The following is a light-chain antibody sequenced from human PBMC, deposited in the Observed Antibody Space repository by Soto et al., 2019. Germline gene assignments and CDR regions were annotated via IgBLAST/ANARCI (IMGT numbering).Light chain of an antibody. CDR2: DAS. CDR1: QSLSSSF. V-gene: IGKV3-11*01. Sequence: EIVLTQSPGTLSLSLGERATLSCRASQSLSSSFLAWYQQKPGQAPRLLIYDASNRATGIPARFSGSGSGTDFTLTISSLEPEDFAVYYCQQRSNWPTFGPGTKVDIK. J-gene: IGKJ3*01. CDR3: QQRSNWPT.